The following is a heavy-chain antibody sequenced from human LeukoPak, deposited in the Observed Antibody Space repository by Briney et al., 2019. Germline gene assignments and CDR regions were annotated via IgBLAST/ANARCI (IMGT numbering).Heavy chain of an antibody. CDR2: IWYDGVNK. V-gene: IGHV3-33*01. CDR1: GFSFSNYG. J-gene: IGHJ4*02. D-gene: IGHD5-12*01. CDR3: AREGIVATLDY. Sequence: QPGRCRRLSCAASGFSFSNYGMHWVRQAPGKGLEWVAVIWYDGVNKYYADPVKGRFTISRDMPKNTLYLQMNSLRAEDTAVYYCAREGIVATLDYWGQGTLVPVSS.